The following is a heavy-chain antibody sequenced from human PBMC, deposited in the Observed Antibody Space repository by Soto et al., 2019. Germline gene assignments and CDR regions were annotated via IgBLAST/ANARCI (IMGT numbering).Heavy chain of an antibody. CDR3: ARVGYDSSGYYDN. V-gene: IGHV4-61*01. CDR2: IYYSGST. CDR1: GGSVSSGSYY. D-gene: IGHD3-22*01. Sequence: QVQLQESGPGLVKPSETLSLTCTVSGGSVSSGSYYWSWIRQPPGKGLEWIGYIYYSGSTNYNPSLNSRVTISVDTSKNQFSLKLSSVTAADTAVYYCARVGYDSSGYYDNWGQGTLVTVSS. J-gene: IGHJ4*02.